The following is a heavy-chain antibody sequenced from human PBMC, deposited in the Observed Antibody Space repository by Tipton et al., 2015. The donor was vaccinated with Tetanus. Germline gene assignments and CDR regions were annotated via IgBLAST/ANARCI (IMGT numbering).Heavy chain of an antibody. CDR2: ISNSGNT. V-gene: IGHV4-31*03. J-gene: IGHJ6*02. CDR3: ARDRGVRGGYYYYHGMGV. Sequence: TLSLTCTVSGGSISSDGACWSWIRQHPGEGLEWIGYISNSGNTCYNPSLKSRVTISVDTSQKQISLKVNSVTAADTAVYYCARDRGVRGGYYYYHGMGVWGQGTTVTVSS. CDR1: GGSISSDGAC. D-gene: IGHD3-10*01.